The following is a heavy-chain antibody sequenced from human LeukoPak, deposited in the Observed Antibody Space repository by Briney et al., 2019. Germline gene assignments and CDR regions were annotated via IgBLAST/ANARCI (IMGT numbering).Heavy chain of an antibody. D-gene: IGHD3-9*01. V-gene: IGHV3-21*01. J-gene: IGHJ2*01. CDR1: GFTFSSYS. CDR2: ISSSSSYI. Sequence: GGSLRLSCAASGFTFSSYSMNWVRQAPGKGLEWVSSISSSSSYIYYADSVKGRFTISRDNSKNTLYLQMNSLRAEDTAVYYCARDKAYDILTGPTLPNWYFDLWGRGTLVTVSS. CDR3: ARDKAYDILTGPTLPNWYFDL.